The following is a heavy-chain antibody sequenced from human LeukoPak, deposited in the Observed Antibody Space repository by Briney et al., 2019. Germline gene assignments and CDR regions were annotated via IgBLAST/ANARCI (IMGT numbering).Heavy chain of an antibody. Sequence: PGGSLSLSCAVSGFTFSSYAMSWVRQAPGKGLEWVSAISGSGGSTYYADSVKGRFTISRDNSKNTLYLKMNSLRAEDTAVYYCAKDPLPPSQQPLNDYWGQGTLVTVSS. V-gene: IGHV3-23*01. CDR2: ISGSGGST. D-gene: IGHD6-13*01. CDR1: GFTFSSYA. CDR3: AKDPLPPSQQPLNDY. J-gene: IGHJ4*02.